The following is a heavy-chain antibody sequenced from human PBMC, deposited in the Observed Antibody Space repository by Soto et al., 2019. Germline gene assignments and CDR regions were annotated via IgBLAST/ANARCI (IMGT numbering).Heavy chain of an antibody. Sequence: SVKVSCKASGGTFSSYAISWVRQAPGQGLEWMGGIIPIFGTANYAQKFQGRVTITADESTSTAYMELSSLRSEDTAVYYCARDLVAYYDSSGYYYVGAFDIWG. D-gene: IGHD3-22*01. J-gene: IGHJ3*02. CDR2: IIPIFGTA. CDR3: ARDLVAYYDSSGYYYVGAFDI. CDR1: GGTFSSYA. V-gene: IGHV1-69*13.